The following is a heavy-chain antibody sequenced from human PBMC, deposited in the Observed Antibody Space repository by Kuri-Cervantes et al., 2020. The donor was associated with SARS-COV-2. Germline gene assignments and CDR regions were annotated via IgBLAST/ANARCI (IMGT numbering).Heavy chain of an antibody. V-gene: IGHV1-2*02. CDR1: GYTFTGYY. D-gene: IGHD3-16*01. J-gene: IGHJ6*03. Sequence: ASVKVSCKASGYTFTGYYMHWVRQAPGQGLEWMGWINPNSGGTNYAQKFQGRVTMTRDTSISTAYMELSRLRSDDTAVYYCARDGVLGIDSYYYYYYMDVWGKGTTVTVSS. CDR3: ARDGVLGIDSYYYYYYMDV. CDR2: INPNSGGT.